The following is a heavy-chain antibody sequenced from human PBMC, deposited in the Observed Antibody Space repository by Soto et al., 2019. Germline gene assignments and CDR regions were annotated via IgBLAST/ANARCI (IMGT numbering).Heavy chain of an antibody. D-gene: IGHD3-9*01. CDR2: FDPEDGET. V-gene: IGHV1-24*01. Sequence: VASVKVSCKVSGYTLTELSMHWVRQAPGKGLEWMGGFDPEDGETIYAQKFQGRVTMTEDTSTDTAYMELRSLRSEDTAVYYCATAPWDDILTGYSPRWGQGTMVTVPQ. J-gene: IGHJ4*02. CDR1: GYTLTELS. CDR3: ATAPWDDILTGYSPR.